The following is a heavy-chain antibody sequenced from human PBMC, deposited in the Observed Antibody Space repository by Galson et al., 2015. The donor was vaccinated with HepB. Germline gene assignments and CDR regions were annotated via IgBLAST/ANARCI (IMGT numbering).Heavy chain of an antibody. J-gene: IGHJ5*02. CDR2: ISFDGNSA. Sequence: SLRLSCAASGFTFSSYWMHWVRQAPGKGLVWVSRISFDGNSATYADSVKGRFTISRDNAKNTLYLQMNSLRAVDTAVYYCAARLGYCTSTSCSWGQGTLVTVSS. V-gene: IGHV3-74*01. D-gene: IGHD2-2*01. CDR3: AARLGYCTSTSCS. CDR1: GFTFSSYW.